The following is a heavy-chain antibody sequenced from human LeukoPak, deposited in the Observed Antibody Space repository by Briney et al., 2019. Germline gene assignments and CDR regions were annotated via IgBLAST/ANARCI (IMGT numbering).Heavy chain of an antibody. Sequence: GESLKISCKASGYRFTTSCIACVRHMPGKGLEWMGIIYPGDSDTRYSPSFQGQVTISADKSTSTAYLQWSSLKASDSAMFYCAKIGVSDYGMDVWGQGTTVTVSS. CDR3: AKIGVSDYGMDV. J-gene: IGHJ6*02. CDR1: GYRFTTSC. CDR2: IYPGDSDT. D-gene: IGHD3-16*01. V-gene: IGHV5-51*01.